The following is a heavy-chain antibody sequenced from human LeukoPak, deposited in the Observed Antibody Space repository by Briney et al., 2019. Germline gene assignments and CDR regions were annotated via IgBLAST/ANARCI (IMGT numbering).Heavy chain of an antibody. V-gene: IGHV3-23*01. CDR3: AKDRWFLEWLPQGYFDL. J-gene: IGHJ2*01. CDR2: ISGSGDST. CDR1: GFTFSSNA. D-gene: IGHD3-3*01. Sequence: PGGPLRLSCAASGFTFSSNAMSWVRQAPGKGLEWVSAISGSGDSTYYADSVKGRFTISRDNSKNTLYLQMNSLRAEDTAVYYCAKDRWFLEWLPQGYFDLWGRGTLVTVSS.